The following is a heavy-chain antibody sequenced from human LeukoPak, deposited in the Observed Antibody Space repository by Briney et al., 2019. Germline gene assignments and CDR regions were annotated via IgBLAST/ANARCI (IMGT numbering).Heavy chain of an antibody. CDR2: ISWNSGSI. D-gene: IGHD3-22*01. CDR1: GFTFDDYA. Sequence: GGSLRLSCAASGFTFDDYAMHWVRQAPGKGLEWVSGISWNSGSIGYADSVEGRFTISRENAKNSLYLQMNSLRAGDTAVYYCARGVYYYDSSGYTHNWFDPWGQGTLVTVSS. J-gene: IGHJ5*02. CDR3: ARGVYYYDSSGYTHNWFDP. V-gene: IGHV3-9*01.